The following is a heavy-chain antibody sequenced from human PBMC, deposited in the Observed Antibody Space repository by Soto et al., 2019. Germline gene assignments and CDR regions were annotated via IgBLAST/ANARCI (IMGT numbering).Heavy chain of an antibody. CDR3: ARELNDFWSGYNWFDP. J-gene: IGHJ5*02. D-gene: IGHD3-3*01. CDR1: GGSISSYY. CDR2: IYYSGST. Sequence: SETLSLTCTVSGGSISSYYWSWIRQPPGKGLEWIGYIYYSGSTNYNPSLKSRVTISVDTSKNQFSLKLSSVTAADTAVYYCARELNDFWSGYNWFDPWGQGTLVTVSS. V-gene: IGHV4-59*01.